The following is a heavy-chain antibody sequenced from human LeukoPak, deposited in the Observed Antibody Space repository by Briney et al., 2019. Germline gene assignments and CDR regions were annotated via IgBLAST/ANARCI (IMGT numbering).Heavy chain of an antibody. J-gene: IGHJ4*02. D-gene: IGHD6-13*01. CDR1: GGSISSNSDY. CDR2: IYYSGNT. CDR3: ALLVAAPAYFDY. Sequence: SETLSLTCTVSGGSISSNSDYWGWIRQPPGKGLEWIGGIYYSGNTYYNSTLKSRVTISIDTSKNQFSLQLTSVTAADTAVYYCALLVAAPAYFDYWGQGTLVTVSS. V-gene: IGHV4-39*01.